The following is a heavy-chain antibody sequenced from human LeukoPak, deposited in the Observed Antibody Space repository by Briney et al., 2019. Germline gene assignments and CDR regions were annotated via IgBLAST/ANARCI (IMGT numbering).Heavy chain of an antibody. CDR1: GFIFSTYW. V-gene: IGHV3-7*01. J-gene: IGHJ4*02. CDR2: INQDGSQI. CDR3: VRIGYSSSSLDY. D-gene: IGHD6-6*01. Sequence: PGGSLRLSCAASGFIFSTYWLTWVRQAPGKGLEWVANINQDGSQIYFVDSLKGRFIISRDNAKNSLYLQMNSLRAEDTAVYYCVRIGYSSSSLDYWGQGTLVTVSS.